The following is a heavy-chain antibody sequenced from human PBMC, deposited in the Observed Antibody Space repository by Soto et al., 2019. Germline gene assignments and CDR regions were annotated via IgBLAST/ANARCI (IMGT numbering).Heavy chain of an antibody. CDR2: IYYSGST. CDR3: ARDCSGGSCYYYYGMDV. Sequence: PSETLSLTCTVSGGSISSSSYYWGWIRQPPGKGLEWIGSIYYSGSTYYNPSLKSRVTISVDTSKNQFSLKLSSVTAADTAVYYCARDCSGGSCYYYYGMDVWGQGTTVTVSS. D-gene: IGHD2-15*01. J-gene: IGHJ6*02. CDR1: GGSISSSSYY. V-gene: IGHV4-39*02.